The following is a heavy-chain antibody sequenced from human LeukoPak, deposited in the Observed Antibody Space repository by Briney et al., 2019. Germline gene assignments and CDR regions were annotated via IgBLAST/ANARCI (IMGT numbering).Heavy chain of an antibody. J-gene: IGHJ4*02. Sequence: SVMVSCKASGGTFSSYAISWVRQAPGQGLEWMGGIIPIFGTANYAQKFQGRVTITADESTSTAYMELSSLRSKDTAVYYCASPRLGTWIQLWAFDYWGQGTLVTVSS. V-gene: IGHV1-69*13. CDR2: IIPIFGTA. CDR3: ASPRLGTWIQLWAFDY. D-gene: IGHD5-18*01. CDR1: GGTFSSYA.